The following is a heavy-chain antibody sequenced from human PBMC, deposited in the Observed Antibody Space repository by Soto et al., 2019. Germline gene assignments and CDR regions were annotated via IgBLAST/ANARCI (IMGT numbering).Heavy chain of an antibody. V-gene: IGHV5-51*01. Sequence: GDSLKISCKGSGYSFTSYWIGWVRQMPGKGLEWMGIIYPGDSDTRYSPSFQGQVTISADKSISTAYLQWSSLKASDTAMYYCARRQYYYDSSGYHDYYYYYYGMDVWGQGTTVPVSS. J-gene: IGHJ6*02. CDR2: IYPGDSDT. D-gene: IGHD3-22*01. CDR1: GYSFTSYW. CDR3: ARRQYYYDSSGYHDYYYYYYGMDV.